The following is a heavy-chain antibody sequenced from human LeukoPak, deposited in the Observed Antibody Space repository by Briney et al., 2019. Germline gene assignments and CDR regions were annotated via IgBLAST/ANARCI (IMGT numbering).Heavy chain of an antibody. J-gene: IGHJ6*03. D-gene: IGHD2-2*01. V-gene: IGHV4-4*07. CDR1: GGSISSYY. CDR2: FYTSGST. CDR3: ARDGGYCSSTSCYVIKGYYYYYYMDV. Sequence: PSETLSLTCTVSGGSISSYYWSWIRQPAGKGLEWIGRFYTSGSTNYNPSLRSRVTMSVDTSKNQFSLKLSSVTAADTAVYYCARDGGYCSSTSCYVIKGYYYYYYMDVWGKGTTVTVSS.